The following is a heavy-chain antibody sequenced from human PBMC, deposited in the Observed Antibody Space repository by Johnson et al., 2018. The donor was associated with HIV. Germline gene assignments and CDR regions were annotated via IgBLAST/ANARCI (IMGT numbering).Heavy chain of an antibody. V-gene: IGHV3-23*04. CDR2: ISAKGDIT. CDR1: GFTFSSYG. D-gene: IGHD3-22*01. CDR3: ARLKGYSDGSRYHRDGFDI. Sequence: VQLVESGGGVVQPGGSLRLSCAASGFTFSSYGMHWVRQAPGKGLEWVSSISAKGDITYYSDSVEGRFTIFRDTSKNTLFMQMNNLGAEDTAIYYCARLKGYSDGSRYHRDGFDIWGQGTRVTVSS. J-gene: IGHJ3*02.